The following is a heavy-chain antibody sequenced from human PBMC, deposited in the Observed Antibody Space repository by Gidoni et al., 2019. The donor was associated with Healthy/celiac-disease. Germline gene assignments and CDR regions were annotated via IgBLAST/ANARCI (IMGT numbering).Heavy chain of an antibody. D-gene: IGHD6-13*01. CDR3: TKDMTAAGRLYYYYGMDV. V-gene: IGHV3-9*01. CDR2: ISWNSGSI. CDR1: GFPFDCNA. Sequence: DVQLVESGGGLVQHGRSLRLSCAASGFPFDCNAMHWVRQAPGKGLEWVSGISWNSGSIGYADSVKGRFTISRDNAKNSLYLQMNSLRAEDTALYYCTKDMTAAGRLYYYYGMDVWGQGTTVTVSS. J-gene: IGHJ6*02.